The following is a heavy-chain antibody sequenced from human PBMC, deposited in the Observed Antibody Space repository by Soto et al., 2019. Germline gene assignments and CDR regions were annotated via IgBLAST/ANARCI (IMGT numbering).Heavy chain of an antibody. V-gene: IGHV3-7*01. CDR1: GFTFSSYW. J-gene: IGHJ3*02. Sequence: GGSLRLSCAASGFTFSSYWMSWVSQAPGKGLEWVAKIKQDGSEKYYGDSVKGRFTISRDNAKNSLYLQMNSLRGEDTAVYYCARGYYDFWSGYYDDFDIWGQGTMVTVSS. D-gene: IGHD3-3*01. CDR3: ARGYYDFWSGYYDDFDI. CDR2: IKQDGSEK.